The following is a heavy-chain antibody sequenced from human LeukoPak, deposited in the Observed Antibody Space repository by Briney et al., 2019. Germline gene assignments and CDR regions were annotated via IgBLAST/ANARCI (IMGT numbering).Heavy chain of an antibody. CDR2: IKQDGSEK. J-gene: IGHJ4*02. Sequence: GGSLRLSCAASGFTFSSYWRSWVRQAPGKGLEWVANIKQDGSEKYYVDSVKGRFTISRDNAKNSLYLQMNSLRAEDTAVYYCARDRAAPEDYWGQGTLVTVSS. CDR3: ARDRAAPEDY. V-gene: IGHV3-7*01. CDR1: GFTFSSYW. D-gene: IGHD6-6*01.